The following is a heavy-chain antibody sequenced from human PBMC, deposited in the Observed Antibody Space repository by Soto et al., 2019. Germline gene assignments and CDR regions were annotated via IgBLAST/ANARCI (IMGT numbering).Heavy chain of an antibody. CDR1: GFIFKMYW. Sequence: GGSLRLSCAASGFIFKMYWMHWVRQSPGKGLGWISRIYNDGTYSDYADSVRGRFTISRDNVNDTLYLQMNNLRAEDSGLYYCTRGPRPISTGTGAYWGQGTQVTVS. V-gene: IGHV3-74*01. CDR2: IYNDGTYS. J-gene: IGHJ4*02. CDR3: TRGPRPISTGTGAY. D-gene: IGHD3-10*01.